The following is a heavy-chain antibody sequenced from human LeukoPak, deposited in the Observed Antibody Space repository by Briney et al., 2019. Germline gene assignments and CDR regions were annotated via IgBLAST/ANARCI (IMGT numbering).Heavy chain of an antibody. Sequence: GRSLRLSCAASGFTFDDYAMHWVRQAPGKGLEWVSGISWNSGSIGYADSVKGRFTISRDNAKNSLYLQMNSLRAEDTAVYYCAKDRGRKALPPAAIDYWGQGTLVTVSS. CDR2: ISWNSGSI. CDR1: GFTFDDYA. CDR3: AKDRGRKALPPAAIDY. D-gene: IGHD2-2*01. J-gene: IGHJ4*02. V-gene: IGHV3-9*01.